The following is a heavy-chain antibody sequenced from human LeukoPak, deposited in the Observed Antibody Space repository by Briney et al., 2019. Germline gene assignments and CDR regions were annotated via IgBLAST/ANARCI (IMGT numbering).Heavy chain of an antibody. CDR3: ARRAGDSVTKRAFDF. CDR2: IYPGDSDI. V-gene: IGHV5-51*01. CDR1: GYSFTTNW. Sequence: GESLKISCKGSGYSFTTNWIGWVRQMPGKGLEWMGIIYPGDSDIRYNPSFQGQVTISADKSIRTAYLQWRSLKASDTAMYYCARRAGDSVTKRAFDFWGQGTMVTVSS. D-gene: IGHD4-17*01. J-gene: IGHJ3*01.